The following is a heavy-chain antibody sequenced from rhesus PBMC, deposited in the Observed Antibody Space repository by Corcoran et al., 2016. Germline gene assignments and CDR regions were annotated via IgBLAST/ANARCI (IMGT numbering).Heavy chain of an antibody. Sequence: QLQLQESGPGLVKPSETLSLTCAVSGGSISSNSWSWIRQPPGKGLEWIGRISGSGGSTDYNPSLKSRVNISTDTSKNQFSLKLSSVTAAETAVYYCARDQHRWIAAVNFDYWGQGVLVTVSS. J-gene: IGHJ4*01. V-gene: IGHV4-173*01. CDR3: ARDQHRWIAAVNFDY. D-gene: IGHD6-25*01. CDR2: ISGSGGST. CDR1: GGSISSNS.